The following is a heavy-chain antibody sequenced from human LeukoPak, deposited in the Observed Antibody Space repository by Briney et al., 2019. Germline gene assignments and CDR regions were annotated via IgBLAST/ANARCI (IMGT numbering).Heavy chain of an antibody. CDR2: IIPILAIA. CDR1: GGTFSSYA. Sequence: SVKVSCKASGGTFSSYAISWVRQAPGQGLEWMGRIIPILAIAKYAQKFQGRVTITADKSTSTAYMELSSLRSEDTAMYYCASGHYGDYGQWSSMNYWGQGTLVTVSS. D-gene: IGHD4-17*01. J-gene: IGHJ4*02. V-gene: IGHV1-69*04. CDR3: ASGHYGDYGQWSSMNY.